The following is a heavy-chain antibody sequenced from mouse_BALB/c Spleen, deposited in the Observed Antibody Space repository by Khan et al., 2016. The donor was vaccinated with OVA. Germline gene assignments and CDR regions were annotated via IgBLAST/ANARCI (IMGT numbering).Heavy chain of an antibody. CDR1: GYTFTSYW. D-gene: IGHD2-10*01. CDR2: IFPGTGTT. CDR3: ARAYVGNCEVAY. V-gene: IGHV1S132*01. Sequence: QVQLQQSGAELVKPGASVKLSCKTSGYTFTSYWIQWVKQRPGQGLGWIGEIFPGTGTTYFNENFKGKATLTIDTSSSTAYMQLSSLTSEDSAVYFCARAYVGNCEVAYWGQGTLVTVSA. J-gene: IGHJ3*01.